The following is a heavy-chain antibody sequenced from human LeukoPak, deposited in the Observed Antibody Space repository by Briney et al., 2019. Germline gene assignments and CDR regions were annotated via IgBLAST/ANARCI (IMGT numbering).Heavy chain of an antibody. CDR1: GFTFSSYV. Sequence: GGSLRLSCVVSGFTFSSYVMSWVRQAPGKGLEWVSAISRSGDNTYYADSVKGRFTISRDNSKNTLYPQMNSLRAEDTAVYYCGKDPDYYDSSGLGPWGQGVLVTVSS. D-gene: IGHD3-22*01. CDR3: GKDPDYYDSSGLGP. V-gene: IGHV3-23*01. CDR2: ISRSGDNT. J-gene: IGHJ4*02.